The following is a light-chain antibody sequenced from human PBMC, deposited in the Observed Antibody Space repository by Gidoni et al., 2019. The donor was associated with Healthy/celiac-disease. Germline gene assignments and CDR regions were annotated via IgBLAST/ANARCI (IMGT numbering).Light chain of an antibody. CDR1: QSISSW. CDR3: QRYNSYGT. Sequence: DIQMTQSPSTLSASVGDRVTITCRASQSISSWLAWYQQKPGKAPKLLIYAASSVESGVPSRFSGSGSGTEFTLTISSLQPDDFATYYCQRYNSYGTFGQGTKVEIK. V-gene: IGKV1-5*01. J-gene: IGKJ1*01. CDR2: AAS.